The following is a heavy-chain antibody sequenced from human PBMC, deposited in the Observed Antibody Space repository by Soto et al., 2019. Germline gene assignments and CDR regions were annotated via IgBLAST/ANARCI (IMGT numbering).Heavy chain of an antibody. D-gene: IGHD6-13*01. CDR3: VRDAAAGLNDY. CDR2: ISAYNGNT. Sequence: QVQLVQSRAEVKKPGASVKVSCKASGYTFTSYGISWVRQAPGQGLEWMGWISAYNGNTKYVQKFQGRVTMTTDTSTSTAYMELRSLRSDDTAVYYCVRDAAAGLNDYWGQVTLVIVSS. V-gene: IGHV1-18*01. J-gene: IGHJ4*02. CDR1: GYTFTSYG.